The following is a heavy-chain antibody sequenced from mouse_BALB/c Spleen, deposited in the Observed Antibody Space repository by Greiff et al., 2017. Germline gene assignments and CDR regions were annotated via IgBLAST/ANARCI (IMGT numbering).Heavy chain of an antibody. J-gene: IGHJ3*01. V-gene: IGHV5-6-5*01. CDR1: GFTFSSYA. Sequence: EVKLVESGGGLVKPGGSLKLSCAASGFTFSSYAMSWVRQTPEKRLEWVASISSGGSTYYPDSVKGRFTISRDNARNILYLQMSSLRSEDTAMYYCARGGYGYDGAWFAYWGQGTLVTVSA. CDR3: ARGGYGYDGAWFAY. D-gene: IGHD2-2*01. CDR2: ISSGGST.